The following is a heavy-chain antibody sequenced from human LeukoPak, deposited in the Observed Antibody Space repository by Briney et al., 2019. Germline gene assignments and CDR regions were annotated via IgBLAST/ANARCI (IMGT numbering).Heavy chain of an antibody. CDR3: AKSGARNYFDY. Sequence: QPGGSLRLSCAASGFTFSSYAMSWVRQAPGRGLEWVSSISGNGAGTYYAGSVKGRFTISRDNSKNTLYLQMNSLRAEDTALYYCAKSGARNYFDYWGQGTLVTVSS. J-gene: IGHJ4*02. D-gene: IGHD1-26*01. CDR2: ISGNGAGT. V-gene: IGHV3-23*01. CDR1: GFTFSSYA.